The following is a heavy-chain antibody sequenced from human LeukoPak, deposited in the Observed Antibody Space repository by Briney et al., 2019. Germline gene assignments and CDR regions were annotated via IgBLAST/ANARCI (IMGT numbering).Heavy chain of an antibody. V-gene: IGHV1-69*13. J-gene: IGHJ4*02. D-gene: IGHD3-10*01. CDR2: IIPIFGTA. Sequence: SVKVSCKASGGTFSSYAISWVRQAPGQGLEWMGGIIPIFGTANYAQKFQGRVTITADESTSTAFMELSSLRSEDTAVYYCARDTLEGMVRGVWDFDYWGQGTLVTVSS. CDR3: ARDTLEGMVRGVWDFDY. CDR1: GGTFSSYA.